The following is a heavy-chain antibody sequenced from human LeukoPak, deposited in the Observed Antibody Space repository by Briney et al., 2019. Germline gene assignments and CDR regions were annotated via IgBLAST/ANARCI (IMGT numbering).Heavy chain of an antibody. CDR2: ISAYNGKT. J-gene: IGHJ4*01. CDR1: GYDLNTYA. Sequence: GASVKVSCKASGYDLNTYAFSWVRQAPGQGLEWMGWISAYNGKTEYAQNLRGRVTMTTDISTGTAHMDLRGLTSDDTAVYYCARDFAMARVFDFWGHGTLVTVSS. D-gene: IGHD3-10*01. CDR3: ARDFAMARVFDF. V-gene: IGHV1-18*01.